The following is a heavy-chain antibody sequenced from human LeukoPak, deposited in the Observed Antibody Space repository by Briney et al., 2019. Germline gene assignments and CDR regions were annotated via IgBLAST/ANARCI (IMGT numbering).Heavy chain of an antibody. D-gene: IGHD3-10*01. CDR3: ARKGFKYGSGSWGYYYYYMDV. J-gene: IGHJ6*03. V-gene: IGHV4-38-2*02. Sequence: SETLSLTCTVSGYSISSGYYWGWIRQPPGKGLEWIGEINHFGSTNYNPSLKSRVTILVDKSKNQFSLKLSSVTAADTAVYYCARKGFKYGSGSWGYYYYYMDVWGKGTTVTISS. CDR1: GYSISSGYY. CDR2: INHFGST.